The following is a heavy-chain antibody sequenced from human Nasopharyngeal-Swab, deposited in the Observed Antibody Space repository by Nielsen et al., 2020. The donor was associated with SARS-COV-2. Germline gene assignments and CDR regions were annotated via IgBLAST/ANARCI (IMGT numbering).Heavy chain of an antibody. J-gene: IGHJ4*02. CDR2: IYYSGST. D-gene: IGHD2-21*02. V-gene: IGHV4-31*02. Sequence: WIRQPPGKGLEWIGYIYYSGSTYYNSSLKSRVTISVDTSKNQFSLKLSSVTAADTAVYYCARARRNFVVVSAFDYWGQGTLVTVSS. CDR3: ARARRNFVVVSAFDY.